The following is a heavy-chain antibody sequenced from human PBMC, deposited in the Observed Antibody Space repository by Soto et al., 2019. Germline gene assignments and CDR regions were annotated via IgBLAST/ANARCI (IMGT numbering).Heavy chain of an antibody. Sequence: ASVKVSCKASGYTFTSYGISWVRQAPGQGLEWMGWISAYNGNTNYAQKLQGRVTKTTDTSTSTAYMELRSLRSDDTAVYYCARLHIVLMVYAPYYYYCYMDVWGKGTRVTVSS. J-gene: IGHJ6*03. D-gene: IGHD2-8*01. CDR1: GYTFTSYG. CDR3: ARLHIVLMVYAPYYYYCYMDV. V-gene: IGHV1-18*01. CDR2: ISAYNGNT.